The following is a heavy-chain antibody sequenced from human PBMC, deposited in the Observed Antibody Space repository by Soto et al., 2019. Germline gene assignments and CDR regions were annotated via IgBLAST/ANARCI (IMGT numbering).Heavy chain of an antibody. CDR2: MNPNSGNT. V-gene: IGHV1-8*01. CDR1: GYTFTSYD. CDR3: AAIGYSGYDFSSGRSYYYYMDV. Sequence: ASVKVSCKASGYTFTSYDINWVRQATGQGLEWMGWMNPNSGNTGYAQKFQGRVTMTRNTSISTAYMELSSLRSEDTAVYYCAAIGYSGYDFSSGRSYYYYMDVWGKGTTVTVLL. J-gene: IGHJ6*03. D-gene: IGHD5-12*01.